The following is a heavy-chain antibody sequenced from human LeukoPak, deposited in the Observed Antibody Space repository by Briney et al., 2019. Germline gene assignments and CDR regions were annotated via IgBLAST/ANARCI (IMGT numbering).Heavy chain of an antibody. CDR3: ARISSGYYRERFDI. D-gene: IGHD3-22*01. CDR2: INPSDGGT. J-gene: IGHJ3*02. V-gene: IGHV1-46*01. CDR1: GYTFTIFY. Sequence: ASVKVSCKASGYTFTIFYLHWVRQAPGQGLGWMGIINPSDGGTSYAQKFQGRVTMTRDTSTSTVYMEMRSLRSEDTAVYYCARISSGYYRERFDIWGQGTVVTVSS.